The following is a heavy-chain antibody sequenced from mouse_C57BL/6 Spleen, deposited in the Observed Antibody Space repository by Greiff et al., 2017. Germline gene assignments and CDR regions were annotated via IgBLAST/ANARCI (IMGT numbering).Heavy chain of an antibody. CDR2: ILPGSGST. CDR3: AIPRQLRLPAWCAY. D-gene: IGHD3-2*02. CDR1: GYTFTGYW. V-gene: IGHV1-9*01. J-gene: IGHJ3*01. Sequence: QVQLQQSGAELLKPGASVKLSCKATGYTFTGYWIEWVKQRPGHGLEWIGEILPGSGSTNYNEKFKGKATFTADTSSNNAYMQLSSLTTRDSAIYYFAIPRQLRLPAWCAYWGQGTLVTVSA.